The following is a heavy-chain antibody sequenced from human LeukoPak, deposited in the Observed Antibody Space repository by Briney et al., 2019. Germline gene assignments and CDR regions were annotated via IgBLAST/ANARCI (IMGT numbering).Heavy chain of an antibody. CDR1: GGTFSSCV. Sequence: ASVKVSCKASGGTFSSCVISWVRQAPGQGLEWMGRIIPIFGTANYAQKFQGRVTITTDESTSTAYMELSSLRSEDTAVYYCARDLDYYYYMDVWGKGTTVTVSS. J-gene: IGHJ6*03. CDR3: ARDLDYYYYMDV. CDR2: IIPIFGTA. V-gene: IGHV1-69*05.